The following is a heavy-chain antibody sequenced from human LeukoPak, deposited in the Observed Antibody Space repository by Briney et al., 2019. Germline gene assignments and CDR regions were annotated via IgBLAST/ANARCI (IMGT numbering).Heavy chain of an antibody. CDR1: GFTFNNYW. V-gene: IGHV3-7*01. CDR3: AADGPVHFERWDIDY. CDR2: IKQDGSEK. Sequence: GGSLRLSCAASGFTFNNYWMSWVRQAPGKGLEWVANIKQDGSEKYYVDSVWGRFTISRENAKNTLYLQMSRLREEDTSVCYCAADGPVHFERWDIDYWGQGTLVTVSS. J-gene: IGHJ4*02. D-gene: IGHD5-24*01.